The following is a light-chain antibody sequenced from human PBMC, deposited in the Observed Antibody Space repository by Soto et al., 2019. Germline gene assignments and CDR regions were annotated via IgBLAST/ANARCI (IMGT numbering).Light chain of an antibody. Sequence: DIQMTQSPSFVSASVGDRVTITCRASQDLSSWLAWYQQKPGRAPKLLIYDASTLESGVPSRFSGSGSETEFTLTISRLQPDDFATYFCHSRAFGQGTRLEIK. V-gene: IGKV1-5*01. CDR1: QDLSSW. J-gene: IGKJ5*01. CDR2: DAS. CDR3: HSRA.